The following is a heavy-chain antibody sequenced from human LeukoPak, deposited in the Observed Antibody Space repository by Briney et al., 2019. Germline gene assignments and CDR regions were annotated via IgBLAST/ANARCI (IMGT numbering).Heavy chain of an antibody. D-gene: IGHD6-6*01. J-gene: IGHJ4*02. Sequence: GGSLRLSCAAPGFTFSSYEMNWVRQAPGKGLEWVSYISSSGSTIYYADSVKGRFTISRDNAKNSLYLQMNSLRAEDTAVYYCARSGIAARPGIGYWGQGTLVTVSS. CDR1: GFTFSSYE. CDR2: ISSSGSTI. CDR3: ARSGIAARPGIGY. V-gene: IGHV3-48*03.